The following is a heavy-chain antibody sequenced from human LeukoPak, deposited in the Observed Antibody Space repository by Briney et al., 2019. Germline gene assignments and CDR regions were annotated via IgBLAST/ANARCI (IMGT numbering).Heavy chain of an antibody. V-gene: IGHV3-30-3*01. CDR2: ISSDGNNK. Sequence: GGSLRLSCAASGFTFSSNAMHWVRQAPGKGLEWVAVISSDGNNKYSADSVKGQFTISRDNSKNTLFLQMNSLRPEDTAVYYCARDPKGGYSYGWGAFDIWGQGTMVTVSS. CDR3: ARDPKGGYSYGWGAFDI. D-gene: IGHD5-18*01. CDR1: GFTFSSNA. J-gene: IGHJ3*02.